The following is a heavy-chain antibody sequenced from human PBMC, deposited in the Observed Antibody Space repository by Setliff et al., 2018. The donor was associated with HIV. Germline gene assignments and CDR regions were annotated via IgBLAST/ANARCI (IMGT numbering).Heavy chain of an antibody. CDR1: GGSISSRSYY. CDR3: ARGRFVGFDY. V-gene: IGHV4-61*02. Sequence: SETLSLTCTVSGGSISSRSYYWSWIRQPAGKGLEWIGRIYTSGSTNYNPSLKSRVTISIDTSKNQFSLNLTSVTAADTAVYYCARGRFVGFDYWGQGTLVTVSS. CDR2: IYTSGST. D-gene: IGHD3-16*02. J-gene: IGHJ4*02.